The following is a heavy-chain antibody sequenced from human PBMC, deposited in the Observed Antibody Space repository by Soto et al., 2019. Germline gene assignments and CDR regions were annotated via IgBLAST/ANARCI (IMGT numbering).Heavy chain of an antibody. V-gene: IGHV4-39*01. CDR1: GGSISSSSYY. CDR2: IYYSGST. J-gene: IGHJ6*03. Sequence: SETLSLTCTVSGGSISSSSYYWGWIRQPPGKGLEWIGSIYYSGSTYYNPSLKSRVTISVDTSKNQFSLKLSSVTAADTAVYYCARQGGDFWSGYYSLWYYYMDVLGKGTTVT. CDR3: ARQGGDFWSGYYSLWYYYMDV. D-gene: IGHD3-3*01.